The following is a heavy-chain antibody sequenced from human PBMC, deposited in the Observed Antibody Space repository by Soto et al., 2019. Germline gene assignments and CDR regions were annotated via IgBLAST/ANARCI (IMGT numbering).Heavy chain of an antibody. CDR2: ISAYNGNT. D-gene: IGHD6-19*01. CDR3: ARDQSSGWHNWFDP. Sequence: WASVKVSCKASGYTFTSYGISWVRQAPGQGLEWMGWISAYNGNTNYAQKLQGRVTMTTDTSTSTAYMELRSLRSDDTAVYYCARDQSSGWHNWFDPWGQGTLVTVSS. V-gene: IGHV1-18*04. J-gene: IGHJ5*02. CDR1: GYTFTSYG.